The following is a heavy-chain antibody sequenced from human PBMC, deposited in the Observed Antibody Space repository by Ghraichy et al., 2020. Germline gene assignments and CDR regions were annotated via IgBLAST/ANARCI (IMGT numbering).Heavy chain of an antibody. CDR1: GDSVSSGGYY. D-gene: IGHD3-10*01. CDR3: ARGHYYGSGSLYLDS. Sequence: SETLSLTCTVSGDSVSSGGYYWSWIRQPPGKGLEWIGYVYYSGPTNYNPSLQSRVTISVHTSKNQFSLKLNSVTAADTAVYYCARGHYYGSGSLYLDSWVQLTLVTVSS. CDR2: VYYSGPT. V-gene: IGHV4-61*08. J-gene: IGHJ4*02.